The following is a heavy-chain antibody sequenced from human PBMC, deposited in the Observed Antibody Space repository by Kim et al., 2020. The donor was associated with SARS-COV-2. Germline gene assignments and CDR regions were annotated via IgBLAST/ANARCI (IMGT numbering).Heavy chain of an antibody. CDR2: SET. Sequence: SETKYSPYFQGQVTISADKSISTAYLQWNSLKASDTAIYFCARVSGLLLDFWGQGTLVTVSS. J-gene: IGHJ4*02. D-gene: IGHD2-15*01. V-gene: IGHV5-51*01. CDR3: ARVSGLLLDF.